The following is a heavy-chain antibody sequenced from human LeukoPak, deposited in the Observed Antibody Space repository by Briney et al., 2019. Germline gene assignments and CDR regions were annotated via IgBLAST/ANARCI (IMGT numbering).Heavy chain of an antibody. CDR1: GFTFSSYW. Sequence: GGSLRLSCAASGFTFSSYWMHWVRHAPGKGLVWVSRINSDGSSTSYADSVKGRFTISRDNAKNTLYLQMNSLRAEDTAVYYCAKRGVEMATIYYMDVWGKGTAVT. J-gene: IGHJ6*03. CDR3: AKRGVEMATIYYMDV. V-gene: IGHV3-74*01. CDR2: INSDGSST. D-gene: IGHD5-24*01.